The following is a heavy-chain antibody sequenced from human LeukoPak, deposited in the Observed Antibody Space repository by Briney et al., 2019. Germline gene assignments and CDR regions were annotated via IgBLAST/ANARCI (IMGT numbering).Heavy chain of an antibody. CDR2: IYSGGST. CDR3: ARVRSGSLDY. J-gene: IGHJ4*02. Sequence: GESLRLSCAASGFTVSNSYMTWVRQAPGKGLEWVAVIYSGGSTYYAASVKGRLTISRDNSKNTLYFQMNSLRAEDTAVYYCARVRSGSLDYWGQGTLVTVSS. CDR1: GFTVSNSY. D-gene: IGHD1-26*01. V-gene: IGHV3-66*01.